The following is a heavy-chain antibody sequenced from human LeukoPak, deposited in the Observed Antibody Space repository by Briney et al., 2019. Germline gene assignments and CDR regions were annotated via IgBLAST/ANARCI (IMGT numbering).Heavy chain of an antibody. Sequence: ASVKVSCKASGYTFTSYDINWVRQATGQGLEWMGRMNPNSGNTGYAQKFQGRVTITRNTSISTAYMELSSLRSEDTAVYYCARAGSDYAYYYYMDVWGRGTTVTVSS. J-gene: IGHJ6*03. V-gene: IGHV1-8*03. D-gene: IGHD1-26*01. CDR3: ARAGSDYAYYYYMDV. CDR1: GYTFTSYD. CDR2: MNPNSGNT.